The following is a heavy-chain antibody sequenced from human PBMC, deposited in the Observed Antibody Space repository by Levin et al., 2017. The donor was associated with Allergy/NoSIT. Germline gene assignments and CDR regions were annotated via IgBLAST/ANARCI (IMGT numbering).Heavy chain of an antibody. D-gene: IGHD2-15*01. J-gene: IGHJ4*02. CDR1: GYTFTNYG. Sequence: KISCKASGYTFTNYGFTWVRQAPGQGLEWMGWINTDKGYTNYAQKFQSRITITTDTSTTTAYMELRTLRSDDTAVYYCARTCPGAGCYSIYWGQGTLVTVSS. V-gene: IGHV1-18*01. CDR3: ARTCPGAGCYSIY. CDR2: INTDKGYT.